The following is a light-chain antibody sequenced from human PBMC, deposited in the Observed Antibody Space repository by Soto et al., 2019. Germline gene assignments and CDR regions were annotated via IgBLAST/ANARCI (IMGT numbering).Light chain of an antibody. CDR2: GAS. CDR3: EQYCSSPRT. V-gene: IGKV3-20*01. J-gene: IGKJ1*01. Sequence: EIVLTQSPGTLSLSPGERATLSCRASQSVSSSYVDWYQQKPGQSPSLLIYGASSSATAIPDTFRGSGSGSDFTPAIRRLEPEDVTVYYGEQYCSSPRTFGQRTKVEIE. CDR1: QSVSSSY.